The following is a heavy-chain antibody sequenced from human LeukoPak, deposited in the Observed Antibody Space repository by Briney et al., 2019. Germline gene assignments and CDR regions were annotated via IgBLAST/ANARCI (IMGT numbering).Heavy chain of an antibody. CDR1: GGSFSGYY. V-gene: IGHV4-34*01. Sequence: SETLSLTCAVYGGSFSGYYWSWIRQPPGKGLEWIGEINHSGSTNYNPSLKSRVTISVDTSKNQFSLKLSSVTAADTAVYYCARGPTGDPMGYWGQGTLVTVSS. D-gene: IGHD3-16*01. CDR3: ARGPTGDPMGY. J-gene: IGHJ4*02. CDR2: INHSGST.